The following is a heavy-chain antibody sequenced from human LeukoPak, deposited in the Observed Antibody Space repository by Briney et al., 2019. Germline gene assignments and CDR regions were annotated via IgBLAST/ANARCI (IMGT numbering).Heavy chain of an antibody. CDR1: GYTFTGYY. V-gene: IGHV1-2*02. J-gene: IGHJ5*02. D-gene: IGHD3-9*01. CDR3: AREILTGYNWFDP. Sequence: GASVKVSCKASGYTFTGYYMHWVRQAPGQGLEWMGWINPSSGGTNYAQKFQGRVTMTRDTSISTAYMELSRLRSDDTAVYYCAREILTGYNWFDPWGQGTLVTVSS. CDR2: INPSSGGT.